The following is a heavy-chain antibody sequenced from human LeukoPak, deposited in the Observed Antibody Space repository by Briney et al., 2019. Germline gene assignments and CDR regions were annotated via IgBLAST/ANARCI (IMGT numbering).Heavy chain of an antibody. D-gene: IGHD3-3*01. J-gene: IGHJ4*02. CDR2: ISSRGGST. Sequence: GGSLRLSCAASGFTFSSYAMSWVRQAPGMGLEWVSGISSRGGSTYYAGSVKGRFTISRDNSKNTLYLQMNSLRAEDTAVYYCARDAASLTIFGVVPTGYWGQGTLVTVSS. CDR3: ARDAASLTIFGVVPTGY. V-gene: IGHV3-23*01. CDR1: GFTFSSYA.